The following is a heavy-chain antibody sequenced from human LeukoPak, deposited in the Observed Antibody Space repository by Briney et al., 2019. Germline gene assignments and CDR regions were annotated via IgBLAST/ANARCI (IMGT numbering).Heavy chain of an antibody. Sequence: PGGPLRLSCAASGFTFSSYAMHWVRQAPGKGLEWVAVISYDGSNKYYADSVKGRFTISRDNSKNTLYLQMNSLRAEDTAVYYCAKDRLAAAGPGYFDYWGQGTLVTVSS. J-gene: IGHJ4*02. V-gene: IGHV3-30*04. CDR3: AKDRLAAAGPGYFDY. D-gene: IGHD6-13*01. CDR2: ISYDGSNK. CDR1: GFTFSSYA.